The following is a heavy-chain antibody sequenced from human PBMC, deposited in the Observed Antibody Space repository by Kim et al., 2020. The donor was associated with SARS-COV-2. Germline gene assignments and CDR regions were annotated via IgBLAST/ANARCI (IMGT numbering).Heavy chain of an antibody. CDR3: ARDGLTLIALDY. Sequence: GGSLRLSCAASGFTFSSYAMHWVRQAPGKGLEWVTVISYDGSNKYYADSVKGRFTISRDNSKNKLYLQMSSLRAEDTAVYYCARDGLTLIALDYWGQGTL. CDR1: GFTFSSYA. CDR2: ISYDGSNK. D-gene: IGHD3-22*01. V-gene: IGHV3-30-3*01. J-gene: IGHJ4*02.